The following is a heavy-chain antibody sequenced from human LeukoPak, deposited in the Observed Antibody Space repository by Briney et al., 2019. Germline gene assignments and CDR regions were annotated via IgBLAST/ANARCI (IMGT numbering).Heavy chain of an antibody. CDR2: IKQDGSEK. Sequence: PGGSLRLSCAASGFTFSSYWMSWVRQAPGKGLEWVANIKQDGSEKYYVDSVKGRFTISRDNAKNSLYLQMNSLRAEDTAVYYCAFGFWSGHDAFDIWDQGTMVTVSS. CDR1: GFTFSSYW. V-gene: IGHV3-7*01. D-gene: IGHD3-3*01. J-gene: IGHJ3*02. CDR3: AFGFWSGHDAFDI.